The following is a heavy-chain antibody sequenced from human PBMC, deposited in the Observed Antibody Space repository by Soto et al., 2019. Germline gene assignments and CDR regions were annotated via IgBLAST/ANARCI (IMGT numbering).Heavy chain of an antibody. CDR2: ISPSGGTI. CDR3: VRVGYAYVNDP. CDR1: GFTFSDYY. V-gene: IGHV3-11*01. Sequence: QVQLVESGGGLVKPGGSLRLSCAASGFTFSDYYMSWIRQAPGKGLEWVSYISPSGGTIYYADSVKGRFTLSRDNAKNSLYLQMNSLRAEDTAVYHCVRVGYAYVNDPWGQGTLVAVSS. J-gene: IGHJ5*02. D-gene: IGHD3-10*02.